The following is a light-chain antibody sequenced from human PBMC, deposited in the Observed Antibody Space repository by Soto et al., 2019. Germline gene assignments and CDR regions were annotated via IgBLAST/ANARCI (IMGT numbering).Light chain of an antibody. Sequence: DTQMTQSPSTLSASVGDRVTVACRASQTIGSWLAWYQQKPGRAPKLLIFDASSLESGVPSRFSGNGSETEFTLTISGLQPDDFASYYCQQYNSYSGTFGQGTKVDIK. CDR2: DAS. V-gene: IGKV1-5*01. J-gene: IGKJ1*01. CDR1: QTIGSW. CDR3: QQYNSYSGT.